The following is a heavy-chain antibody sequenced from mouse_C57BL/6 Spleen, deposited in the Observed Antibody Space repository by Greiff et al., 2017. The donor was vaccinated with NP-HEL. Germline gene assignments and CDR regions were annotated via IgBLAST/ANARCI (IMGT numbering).Heavy chain of an antibody. D-gene: IGHD2-3*01. CDR3: ARYDGLFAY. J-gene: IGHJ3*01. CDR1: GYTFTDYY. V-gene: IGHV1-26*01. CDR2: INPNNGGT. Sequence: EVQLQQSGPELVKPGASVKISCKASGYTFTDYYMNWVKQSHGKSLEWIGDINPNNGGTSYNQKFKGKATLTVDKSSSTAYMELRSLTSEDSAVYYCARYDGLFAYWGQGTLVTVSA.